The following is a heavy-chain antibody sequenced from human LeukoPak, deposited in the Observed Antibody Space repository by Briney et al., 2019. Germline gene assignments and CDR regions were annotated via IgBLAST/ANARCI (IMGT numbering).Heavy chain of an antibody. Sequence: PGGSLRLSCAASGFTFSNYGMHWVRQAPGKGLEWVAVIWYDGNNKNYADSVKGRFTISRDNSKNTLYLQMSSLRAEDTAVYYCARNYGSGRGSDALDIWGQGTMVTVSS. J-gene: IGHJ3*02. D-gene: IGHD3-10*01. V-gene: IGHV3-33*01. CDR1: GFTFSNYG. CDR2: IWYDGNNK. CDR3: ARNYGSGRGSDALDI.